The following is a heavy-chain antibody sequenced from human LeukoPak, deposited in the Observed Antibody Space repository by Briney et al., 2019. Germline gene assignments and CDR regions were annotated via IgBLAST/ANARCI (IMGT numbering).Heavy chain of an antibody. CDR2: INHSGST. CDR3: ARGPAYSITMIVVVTKRGAFDI. D-gene: IGHD3-22*01. CDR1: GGSFSGYY. Sequence: PSETLSLTCAVYGGSFSGYYWSWIRQPPGKGLEWIGEINHSGSTNYNPSLKSRVTIPVDTSKNQFSLKLSSVTAADTAVYYCARGPAYSITMIVVVTKRGAFDIWGQGTMVTVSS. V-gene: IGHV4-34*01. J-gene: IGHJ3*02.